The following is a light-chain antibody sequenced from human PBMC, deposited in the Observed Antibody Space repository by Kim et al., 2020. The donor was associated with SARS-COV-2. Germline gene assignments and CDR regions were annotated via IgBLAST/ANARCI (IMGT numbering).Light chain of an antibody. CDR3: CSYAGSNTLL. J-gene: IGLJ2*01. CDR2: DVT. Sequence: SPGQSVTISCSVAIIGAYNYVSWYQHYPAKAPKLLIYDVTKRLSGVPDRFSGSKSGNTATLTISGLQAEDEADYYCCSYAGSNTLLFGGGTQLTVL. CDR1: IIGAYNY. V-gene: IGLV2-11*01.